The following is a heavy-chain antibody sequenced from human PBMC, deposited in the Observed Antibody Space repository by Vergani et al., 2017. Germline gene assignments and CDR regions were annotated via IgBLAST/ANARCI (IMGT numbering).Heavy chain of an antibody. D-gene: IGHD2-2*01. J-gene: IGHJ4*02. CDR3: ARRYCSSTSCYYFDY. Sequence: LQLVESGGGVVQPGRSLRLSCAASGFTFSSYGMHWVRQAPGKGLEYVSGISNNGGSTYYADSVKGRFTISRDNSKNTLYLQMGSLRAEDMAVYYCARRYCSSTSCYYFDYWGQGTLVTVSS. V-gene: IGHV3-64*07. CDR1: GFTFSSYG. CDR2: ISNNGGST.